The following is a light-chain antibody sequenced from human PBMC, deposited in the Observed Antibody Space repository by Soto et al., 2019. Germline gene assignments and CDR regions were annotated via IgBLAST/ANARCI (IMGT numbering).Light chain of an antibody. CDR1: SSDVGGYHY. Sequence: QSALTQPASLSGSPGQSITISCTGTSSDVGGYHYVSWYQQYPGKAPKVMIYDVSNRPSGVSNRFSGSKSGTTASLTISGLQAEDEADYYCSSYTSSITYVFGTGTKLTVL. CDR2: DVS. J-gene: IGLJ1*01. V-gene: IGLV2-14*01. CDR3: SSYTSSITYV.